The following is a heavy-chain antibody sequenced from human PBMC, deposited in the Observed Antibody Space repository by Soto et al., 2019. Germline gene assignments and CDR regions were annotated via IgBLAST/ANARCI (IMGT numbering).Heavy chain of an antibody. V-gene: IGHV4-34*01. CDR3: ARAPQIVAMGRPFDY. Sequence: PSETLSLTCAVYGGSFSGYSWNWIRQPPGKGLEWIGEINHSGSTNYNPSLNSRVTISLDTSKNQFSLRLTSLTAADTAVYFCARAPQIVAMGRPFDYWGQGILVTVPS. D-gene: IGHD5-12*01. CDR1: GGSFSGYS. CDR2: INHSGST. J-gene: IGHJ4*02.